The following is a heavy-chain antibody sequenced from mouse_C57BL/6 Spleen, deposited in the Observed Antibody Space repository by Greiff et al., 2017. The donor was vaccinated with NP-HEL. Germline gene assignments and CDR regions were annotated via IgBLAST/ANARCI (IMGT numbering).Heavy chain of an antibody. CDR3: ARKGIYYYGSSYDYAMDY. CDR1: GYTFTSYW. J-gene: IGHJ4*01. CDR2: IDPSDSYT. D-gene: IGHD1-1*01. V-gene: IGHV1-50*01. Sequence: VQLQQPGAELVKPGASVKLSCKASGYTFTSYWMQWVKQRPGQGLEWIGEIDPSDSYTNYNQKFKGKATLTVDTSSSTAYMQLSSLTSEDAAVYYCARKGIYYYGSSYDYAMDYWGQGTSVTVSS.